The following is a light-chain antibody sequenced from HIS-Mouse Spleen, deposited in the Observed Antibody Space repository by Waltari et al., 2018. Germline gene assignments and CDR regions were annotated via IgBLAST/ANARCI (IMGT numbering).Light chain of an antibody. Sequence: QSALTQPASVSGSPGQSIPISCTGTSSDVGRSNLFPCYQHHPGKAPKLMIYEGSKRPSGVSNRFSGSKSGNTASLTISGLQAEDEADYYCCSYAGSSTFVVFGGGTKLTVL. V-gene: IGLV2-23*03. CDR3: CSYAGSSTFVV. J-gene: IGLJ2*01. CDR1: SSDVGRSNL. CDR2: EGS.